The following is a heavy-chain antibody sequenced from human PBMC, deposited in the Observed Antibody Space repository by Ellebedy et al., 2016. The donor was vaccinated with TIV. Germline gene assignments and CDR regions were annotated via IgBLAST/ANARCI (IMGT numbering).Heavy chain of an antibody. D-gene: IGHD2-2*02. CDR2: ISSSSSTI. CDR1: GFTFSSYS. Sequence: GGSLRLXXAASGFTFSSYSMNWVRQAPGKGLEWVSYISSSSSTIYYADSVKGRFTISRDNAKNSLYLQMNSLRDEDTAVYYCARPYCSSTSCYRAFDYWGQGTLVTVSS. CDR3: ARPYCSSTSCYRAFDY. V-gene: IGHV3-48*02. J-gene: IGHJ4*02.